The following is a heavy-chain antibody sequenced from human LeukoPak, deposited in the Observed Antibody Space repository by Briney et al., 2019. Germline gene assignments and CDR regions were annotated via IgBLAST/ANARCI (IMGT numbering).Heavy chain of an antibody. J-gene: IGHJ4*02. V-gene: IGHV3-9*01. D-gene: IGHD6-19*01. Sequence: GRSLRLSCAASGFTFDDHAMHWVRQAPGKGLEWVSGISWNSGSIGYADSVKGRFTISRDNAKNSLYLQMNSLRAEDTALYYCAKARPGYSSGWYYFDYWDQGTLVTVSS. CDR1: GFTFDDHA. CDR2: ISWNSGSI. CDR3: AKARPGYSSGWYYFDY.